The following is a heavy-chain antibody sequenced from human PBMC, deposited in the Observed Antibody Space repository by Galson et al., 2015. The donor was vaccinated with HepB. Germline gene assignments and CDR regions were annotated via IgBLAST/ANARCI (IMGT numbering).Heavy chain of an antibody. J-gene: IGHJ4*02. Sequence: SVKVSCKASGYTFTSYDINWVRQATGQGLEWMGWMDPNSGNTGYAQKFQGRVTMTRNTSISTAYMELSSLRSEDTAVYYCARGGSGYDFWSGYYVYWGQGTLVTVSS. CDR3: ARGGSGYDFWSGYYVY. CDR1: GYTFTSYD. D-gene: IGHD3-3*01. V-gene: IGHV1-8*01. CDR2: MDPNSGNT.